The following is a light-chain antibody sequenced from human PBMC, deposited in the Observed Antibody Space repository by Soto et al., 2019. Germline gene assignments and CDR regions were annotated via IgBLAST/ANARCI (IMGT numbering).Light chain of an antibody. CDR3: QHYGAAPIT. CDR2: SAS. Sequence: ETMLTQSPATLSVSPGERVTLTCRPSQSVSSDLAWYQQKPGQAPRLLILSASSRLSDIPARFSGSGSGTEFTLTISRLEPADFALYYCQHYGAAPITFGQGTRLEI. CDR1: QSVSSD. V-gene: IGKV3-15*01. J-gene: IGKJ5*01.